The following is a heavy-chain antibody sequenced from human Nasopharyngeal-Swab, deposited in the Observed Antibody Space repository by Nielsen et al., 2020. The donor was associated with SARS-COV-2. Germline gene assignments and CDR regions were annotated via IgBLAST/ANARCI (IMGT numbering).Heavy chain of an antibody. CDR2: IKQDGSEK. CDR1: GFTFSSYW. Sequence: GESLKISYAASGFTFSSYWMSWVRQAPGKGLEWVANIKQDGSEKYYVDSVKGRFTISRDNAKNSLYLQMNSLRAEDTAVYYCARGRIAVAGTVWYFDLWGRGTLVTVSS. CDR3: ARGRIAVAGTVWYFDL. J-gene: IGHJ2*01. D-gene: IGHD6-19*01. V-gene: IGHV3-7*01.